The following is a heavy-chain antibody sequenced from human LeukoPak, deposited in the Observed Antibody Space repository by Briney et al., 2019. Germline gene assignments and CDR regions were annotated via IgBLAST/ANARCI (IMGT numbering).Heavy chain of an antibody. CDR1: GYTFTSYG. CDR3: AIIAAVMLHGAFDI. D-gene: IGHD6-13*01. Sequence: ASVKVSCKASGYTFTSYGISWVRQAPGQGLEWMGWISAYNGNTNYAQKLQGRVTMTTDTSTSTAYMELRSLRSDDTAVYYCAIIAAVMLHGAFDIWGQGTMVTVSS. CDR2: ISAYNGNT. V-gene: IGHV1-18*01. J-gene: IGHJ3*02.